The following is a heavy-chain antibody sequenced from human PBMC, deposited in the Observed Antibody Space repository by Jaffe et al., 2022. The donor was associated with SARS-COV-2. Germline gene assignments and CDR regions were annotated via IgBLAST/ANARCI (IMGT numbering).Heavy chain of an antibody. D-gene: IGHD1-26*01. CDR2: ITGSGRTM. CDR1: GFTFSSYS. CDR3: ASSYGIVGASADY. J-gene: IGHJ4*02. V-gene: IGHV3-48*02. Sequence: EVQLVESGGGLVQPGGSLRLSCVASGFTFSSYSMNWVRQAPGKGLVWLAYITGSGRTMYYADSVKGRFTISRDNAKNSLYLQMKSLRDEDTAVYYCASSYGIVGASADYWGQGTLVTVSS.